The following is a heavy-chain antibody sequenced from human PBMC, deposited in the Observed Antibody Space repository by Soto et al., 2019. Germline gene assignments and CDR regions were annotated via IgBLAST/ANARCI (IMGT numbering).Heavy chain of an antibody. CDR2: ISSDGDTI. V-gene: IGHV3-9*01. CDR3: TKGGYDLIYYFGLDV. CDR1: GFTFHEYA. Sequence: EVQLIESGGGWVQPGTSLRVSCAASGFTFHEYAMHWVRQAPGKGLVWVSGISSDGDTIAYADSVQGRFTVFRDNAKNSLYLQMNSLRAEDTALYFCTKGGYDLIYYFGLDVCGQGTTVTVSS. J-gene: IGHJ6*02. D-gene: IGHD5-12*01.